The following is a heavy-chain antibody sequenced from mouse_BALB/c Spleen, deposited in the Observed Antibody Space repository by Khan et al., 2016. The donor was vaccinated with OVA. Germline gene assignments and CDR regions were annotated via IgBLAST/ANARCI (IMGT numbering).Heavy chain of an antibody. CDR3: AREASSWDFSFPY. V-gene: IGHV1S136*01. Sequence: VQLQQSGPELVEPGASVKMSCKASGYTFSNYVIHWMKQKPGRGLEWIAYINPYNAGTRYNEKLKGKATLTSDISSTTAYMELNSLTSDDSSVYYCAREASSWDFSFPYWGQGTLVTVSA. CDR2: INPYNAGT. CDR1: GYTFSNYV. D-gene: IGHD4-1*01. J-gene: IGHJ3*01.